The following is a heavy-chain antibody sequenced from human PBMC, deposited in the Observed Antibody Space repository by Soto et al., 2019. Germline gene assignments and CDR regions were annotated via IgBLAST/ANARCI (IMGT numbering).Heavy chain of an antibody. D-gene: IGHD1-7*01. Sequence: QVQLVQSGAEVKEPGSSVRVSCKASGGTFDNFIMNWVRQTPGRGLEWMGGIVPMLGTPTYAEKFKGRVTTSATESTSTMYMEVTSLRSEDTAIYYCARNGTSSSSLSPSSGMDVWGQGTTVTDSS. CDR2: IVPMLGTP. CDR1: GGTFDNFI. CDR3: ARNGTSSSSLSPSSGMDV. V-gene: IGHV1-69*01. J-gene: IGHJ6*02.